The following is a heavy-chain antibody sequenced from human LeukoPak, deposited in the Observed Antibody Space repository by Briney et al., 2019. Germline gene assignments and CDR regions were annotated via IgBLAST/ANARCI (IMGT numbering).Heavy chain of an antibody. J-gene: IGHJ4*02. V-gene: IGHV3-30*18. CDR3: AKDERWRRSDFHGGFDY. CDR1: GFTFSSYG. D-gene: IGHD2-21*02. Sequence: GGSLRLSCAASGFTFSSYGIHWVRQAPGKGLEWVAFISYDGSTKYYADSVEGRFTISRDNFKNTLYVQMNSLRAEDTAVYYCAKDERWRRSDFHGGFDYWGQGALVTVSS. CDR2: ISYDGSTK.